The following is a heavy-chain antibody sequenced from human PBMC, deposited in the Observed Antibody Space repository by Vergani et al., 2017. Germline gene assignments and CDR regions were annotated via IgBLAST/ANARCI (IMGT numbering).Heavy chain of an antibody. D-gene: IGHD3-10*01. CDR2: ISSSSSYI. J-gene: IGHJ6*02. V-gene: IGHV3-21*01. CDR1: GFTFSSYS. Sequence: EVQLVESGGGLVKPGGSLRLSCAASGFTFSSYSMNWVRQAPGKGLEWVSSISSSSSYIYYADSVKGRFTISRDNAKNSLYLQMNSLRAEDTSVYYCARVPPNYYGSEPPEGYYYGMDVWGQGTTVTVSS. CDR3: ARVPPNYYGSEPPEGYYYGMDV.